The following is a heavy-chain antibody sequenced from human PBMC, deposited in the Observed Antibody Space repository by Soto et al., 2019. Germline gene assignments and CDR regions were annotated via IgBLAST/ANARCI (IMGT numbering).Heavy chain of an antibody. CDR1: GSTFSNYG. CDR3: ARVVPGADECYAP. CDR2: ISLYSDGT. Sequence: GASVKVSCKTSGSTFSNYGITWVRQAPGQPLEWLGWISLYSDGTNYAQKFQGRVSMTTDTSTTTAYMELRSLRSDDTAVYYCARVVPGADECYAPWGQGTLVT. V-gene: IGHV1-18*01. D-gene: IGHD2-2*01. J-gene: IGHJ5*02.